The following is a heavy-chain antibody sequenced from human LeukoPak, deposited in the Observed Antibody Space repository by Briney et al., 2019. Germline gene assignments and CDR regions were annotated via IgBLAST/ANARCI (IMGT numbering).Heavy chain of an antibody. CDR2: ISGSGGST. Sequence: GGTLRLSCAASGFTFSSYAMTWIRQAPGKGLEWVSSISGSGGSTDYADSVKGRFTISRDNSRNMVFLQMNSLRADDTAVYYCAKDLVVGALDYWGQGTLVTVSS. D-gene: IGHD1-26*01. V-gene: IGHV3-23*01. CDR3: AKDLVVGALDY. CDR1: GFTFSSYA. J-gene: IGHJ4*02.